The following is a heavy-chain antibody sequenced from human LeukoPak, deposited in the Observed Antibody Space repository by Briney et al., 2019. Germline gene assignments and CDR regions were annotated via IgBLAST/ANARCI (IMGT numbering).Heavy chain of an antibody. D-gene: IGHD2-2*03. J-gene: IGHJ5*02. CDR2: ISSSSSYI. V-gene: IGHV3-21*01. CDR1: GFTFSSYS. Sequence: GSLRLSCAASGFTFSSYSMNWVRQAPGKGLEWVSSISSSSSYIYYADSVKGRFTISRDNAKNSLYLQMNSLRAEDTAVYYCAKKGGYCSSTSCYSWFDPWGQGTPVTVSS. CDR3: AKKGGYCSSTSCYSWFDP.